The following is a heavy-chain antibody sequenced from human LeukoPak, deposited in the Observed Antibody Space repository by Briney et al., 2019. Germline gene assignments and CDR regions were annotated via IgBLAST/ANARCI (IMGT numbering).Heavy chain of an antibody. Sequence: EASVKVSCKASGYTFTGYYIHWVRQAPGQGLEWMGWINPDSGGTNSAQKFQGRVTMTRDTSISTVYMELSRLRSDDTAVYYCASQRSSTTYYNYYYMDVWGKGTTVTVSS. CDR3: ASQRSSTTYYNYYYMDV. J-gene: IGHJ6*03. CDR1: GYTFTGYY. V-gene: IGHV1-2*02. D-gene: IGHD3-10*01. CDR2: INPDSGGT.